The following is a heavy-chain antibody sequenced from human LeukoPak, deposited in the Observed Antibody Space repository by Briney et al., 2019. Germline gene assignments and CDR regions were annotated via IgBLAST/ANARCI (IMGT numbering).Heavy chain of an antibody. CDR2: ITSNGGSP. CDR1: GFTFSSYA. J-gene: IGHJ4*02. Sequence: QPGGSLRLSCAASGFTFSSYAMHWVRQAPGQGLEYVSAITSNGGSPYYADSVRGRFTISRDNSKNTLYLQMGSLRAEDVAVYYCAREYCSGGDCQYYFDYWGQGTLVTVSS. CDR3: AREYCSGGDCQYYFDY. V-gene: IGHV3-64*02. D-gene: IGHD2-15*01.